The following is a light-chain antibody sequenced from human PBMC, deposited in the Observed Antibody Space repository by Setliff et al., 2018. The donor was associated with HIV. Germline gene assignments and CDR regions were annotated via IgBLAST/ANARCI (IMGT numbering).Light chain of an antibody. CDR1: SSDVGGYNY. J-gene: IGLJ1*01. CDR2: DVS. V-gene: IGLV2-14*01. Sequence: QSVLTQPAYVSGSPGQAITISCTGTSSDVGGYNYVSWYQQHPGKAPKLMIYDVSKRPSGVSARFSGSKSGNTASLTISGLQAEDEADYYCSSSRSSTIEVFGTGTKVTV. CDR3: SSSRSSTIEV.